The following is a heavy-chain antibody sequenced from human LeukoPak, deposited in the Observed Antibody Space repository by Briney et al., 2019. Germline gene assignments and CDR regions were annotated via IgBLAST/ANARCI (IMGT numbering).Heavy chain of an antibody. CDR2: ISSSSSTI. CDR1: GFTFSSYS. V-gene: IGHV3-48*01. D-gene: IGHD3-3*01. J-gene: IGHJ3*02. CDR3: ARAKQTDDFWSGYQDAFDI. Sequence: GGSLRLSCAASGFTFSSYSMNWVRQAPGKGLEWVSYISSSSSTIYYADSVKGRFTISRDNAKNSLYLQMNSLRAEDTAVYYCARAKQTDDFWSGYQDAFDIWGQGTMVTVSS.